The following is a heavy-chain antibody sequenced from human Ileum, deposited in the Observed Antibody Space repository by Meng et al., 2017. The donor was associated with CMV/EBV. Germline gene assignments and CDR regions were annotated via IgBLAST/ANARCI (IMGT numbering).Heavy chain of an antibody. CDR3: ARVAKYCTDGVCHDY. Sequence: QVQLVQSGAEVKQPGASVKVSCKAPGYTCAGYGISWVRQAPGQGLEWMGWISAYSGDTNYAQNLQGRLTMTTDTSTATAYMELRSLTSDDTAVYYCARVAKYCTDGVCHDYWGQGTLVTVSS. CDR1: GYTCAGYG. D-gene: IGHD2-8*01. V-gene: IGHV1-18*04. CDR2: ISAYSGDT. J-gene: IGHJ4*02.